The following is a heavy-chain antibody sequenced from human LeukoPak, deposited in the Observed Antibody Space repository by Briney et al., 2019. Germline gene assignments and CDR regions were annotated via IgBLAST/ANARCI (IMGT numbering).Heavy chain of an antibody. CDR1: GGSISSYY. V-gene: IGHV4-4*07. Sequence: PSETLSLTCTVSGGSISSYYWSWIRQPAGKGLEWIGRIYTSGSTNYNPSLKSRVTMSVDTSKNQFSLKLSSVTAADTAVYYCARNRRSALGSVPAAPEYYYYYYYMDVWGKGTTVTISS. CDR3: ARNRRSALGSVPAAPEYYYYYYYMDV. J-gene: IGHJ6*03. CDR2: IYTSGST. D-gene: IGHD2-2*01.